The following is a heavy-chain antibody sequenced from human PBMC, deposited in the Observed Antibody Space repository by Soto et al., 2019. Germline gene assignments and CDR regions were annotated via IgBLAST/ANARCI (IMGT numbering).Heavy chain of an antibody. CDR2: ISGYNGNR. J-gene: IGHJ3*02. CDR3: ARDGYRVNDALEN. V-gene: IGHV1-18*01. CDR1: GYTFASYD. D-gene: IGHD5-12*01. Sequence: QFQLVQSGAEVKTPGASVKVSWKASGYTFASYDITWVRQAPGQGIEWMGWISGYNGNRNYAQKVQDRVTLTTDTSTSTAYMELSSLRFDDTAVYFCARDGYRVNDALENWGQGTTVTVSS.